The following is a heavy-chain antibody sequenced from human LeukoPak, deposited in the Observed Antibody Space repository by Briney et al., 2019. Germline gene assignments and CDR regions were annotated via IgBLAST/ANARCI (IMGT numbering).Heavy chain of an antibody. CDR2: IYYSGST. J-gene: IGHJ4*02. V-gene: IGHV4-39*01. CDR1: GGSISSSSYY. D-gene: IGHD6-13*01. Sequence: SETLSLTCTVSGGSISSSSYYWGWIRQPSGKGLEWIGSIYYSGSTYYNPSLKSRVTISVDTSKNQFSLKLSSVTAADTAVYYCARQVAAAGMVFDYWGQGTLATVSS. CDR3: ARQVAAAGMVFDY.